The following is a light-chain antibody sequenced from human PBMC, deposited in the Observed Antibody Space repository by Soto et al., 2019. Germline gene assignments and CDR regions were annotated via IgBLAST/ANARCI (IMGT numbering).Light chain of an antibody. CDR1: QGITSA. Sequence: AIPLTQSPSSLSASVGDRVTLTCRASQGITSALAWYQQRPGKPPKVLIYDASTLESGVPSRFSGSGSGTDFTLTISSLQPEDFATYFCQQFNKYPITFGQGTRLEIK. CDR2: DAS. CDR3: QQFNKYPIT. J-gene: IGKJ5*01. V-gene: IGKV1D-13*01.